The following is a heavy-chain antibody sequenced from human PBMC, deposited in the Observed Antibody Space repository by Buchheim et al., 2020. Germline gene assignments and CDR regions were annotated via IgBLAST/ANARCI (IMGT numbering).Heavy chain of an antibody. CDR2: MNPNSGNT. CDR1: GYTFTSYD. D-gene: IGHD3-3*01. V-gene: IGHV1-8*01. J-gene: IGHJ6*02. Sequence: QVQLVQSGAEVKKPGASVKVSCKASGYTFTSYDINWVRQAPGQGLEWMGWMNPNSGNTGYAQKFQGRVTMTRNTSISTAYMELSSLRSEDTAVYYCARGGSSLVLRFLEWFGMDVWGQGTT. CDR3: ARGGSSLVLRFLEWFGMDV.